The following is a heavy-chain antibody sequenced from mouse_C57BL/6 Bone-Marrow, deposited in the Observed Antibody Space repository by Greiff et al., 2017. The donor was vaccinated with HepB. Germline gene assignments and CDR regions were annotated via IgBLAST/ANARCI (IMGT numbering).Heavy chain of an antibody. Sequence: QVQLKESGAELVKPGASVKISCKASGYAFSSYWMNWVKQRPGKGLEWIGQIYPGDGDTNYNGKFKGKATLTADKSSSTAYMQLSSLTSEDSAVYFCARSGNSHFDYWGQGTTLTVSS. CDR3: ARSGNSHFDY. CDR2: IYPGDGDT. CDR1: GYAFSSYW. D-gene: IGHD2-1*01. V-gene: IGHV1-80*01. J-gene: IGHJ2*01.